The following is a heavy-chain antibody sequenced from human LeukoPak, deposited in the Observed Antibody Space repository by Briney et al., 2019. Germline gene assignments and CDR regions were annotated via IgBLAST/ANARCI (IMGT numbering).Heavy chain of an antibody. CDR3: ARDLYYYDSSGYYYHNWFDP. Sequence: ASVKVSCKASGYTFTSYYMHWVRQAPGQGLEWMGIINPSGGSTSYAQKFQGRVTMTRDMSTSTVYMELSSLRSKDTAVYYCARDLYYYDSSGYYYHNWFDPWGQGTLVTVSS. CDR1: GYTFTSYY. J-gene: IGHJ5*02. CDR2: INPSGGST. V-gene: IGHV1-46*01. D-gene: IGHD3-22*01.